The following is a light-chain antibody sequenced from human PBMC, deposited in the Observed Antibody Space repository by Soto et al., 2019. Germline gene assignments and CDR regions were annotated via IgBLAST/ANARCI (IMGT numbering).Light chain of an antibody. CDR2: DVN. CDR3: CSYGGSYSWV. Sequence: QSALTQPRSVSASPGQSVTISCTGTSSDVGSYKSVSWYQQSPGKAPKLMIYDVNKRPSGVPDRFSGSKSGNTASLTISGLQAEDESDYYCCSYGGSYSWVFGGGTKVTVL. CDR1: SSDVGSYKS. V-gene: IGLV2-11*01. J-gene: IGLJ3*02.